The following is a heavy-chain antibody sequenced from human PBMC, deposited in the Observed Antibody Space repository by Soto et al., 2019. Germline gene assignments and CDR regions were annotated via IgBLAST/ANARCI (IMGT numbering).Heavy chain of an antibody. V-gene: IGHV1-18*01. Sequence: ASVKVSCKASGYTFTSYGISCVRQAPGQGLEWMGWISAYNGNTNYAQKLQGRVTMTTDTSTSTAYMELRSLRSDDTAVYYCARVKSSGGRDYYYYGMDVWGQGTTVTVSS. J-gene: IGHJ6*02. CDR1: GYTFTSYG. CDR2: ISAYNGNT. D-gene: IGHD6-19*01. CDR3: ARVKSSGGRDYYYYGMDV.